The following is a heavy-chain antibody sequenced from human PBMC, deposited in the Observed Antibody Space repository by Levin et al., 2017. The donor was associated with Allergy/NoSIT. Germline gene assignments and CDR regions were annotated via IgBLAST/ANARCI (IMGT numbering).Heavy chain of an antibody. CDR1: GFTFSSYA. Sequence: ASVKVSCAASGFTFSSYAMSWVRQAPGKGLEWVSGTSGSGGTTYYADSVEGRFTISRDNSKSTLYLQLNSLRADDTAIYYCTKDRRYYGSGSDQDAFDIWGQGTMVTVSS. D-gene: IGHD3-10*01. V-gene: IGHV3-23*01. CDR2: TSGSGGTT. CDR3: TKDRRYYGSGSDQDAFDI. J-gene: IGHJ3*02.